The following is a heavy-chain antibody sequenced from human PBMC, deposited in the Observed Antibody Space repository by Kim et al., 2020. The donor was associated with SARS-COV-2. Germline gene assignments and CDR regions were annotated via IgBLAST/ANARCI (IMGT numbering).Heavy chain of an antibody. CDR2: INHSGST. Sequence: SETLSLTCAVYGGSFSGYYWSWIRQPPGKGLEWIGEINHSGSTNYNPSLKSRVTISVDTSKNQFSLKLSSVTAADTAVYYCARGNPRERDYDSSGYMFDYWGQGTLVTVSS. D-gene: IGHD3-22*01. CDR3: ARGNPRERDYDSSGYMFDY. CDR1: GGSFSGYY. J-gene: IGHJ4*02. V-gene: IGHV4-34*01.